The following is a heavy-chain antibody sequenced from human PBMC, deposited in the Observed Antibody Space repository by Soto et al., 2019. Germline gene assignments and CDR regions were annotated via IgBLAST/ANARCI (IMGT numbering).Heavy chain of an antibody. D-gene: IGHD3-10*01. Sequence: QVQLVESGGGVVQPGRSLRLSCAASGFTFSSYGMHWVRQAPGKGLEWVAVISYGGSNKYYADSVKGRFTISRDNSKNTLYLQMNSLRAEDTAVYYCAKVAGSYYYGMDVWGQGTTVTVSS. CDR2: ISYGGSNK. J-gene: IGHJ6*02. CDR1: GFTFSSYG. V-gene: IGHV3-30*18. CDR3: AKVAGSYYYGMDV.